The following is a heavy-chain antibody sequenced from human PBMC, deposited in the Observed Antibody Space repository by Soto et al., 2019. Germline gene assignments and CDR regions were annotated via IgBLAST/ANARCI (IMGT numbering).Heavy chain of an antibody. CDR1: GGTFSSYA. J-gene: IGHJ4*02. V-gene: IGHV1-69*13. CDR2: IIPIFGTA. D-gene: IGHD6-6*01. CDR3: ARLGSSSGLTFDY. Sequence: SVKVSCKASGGTFSSYAISWVRQAPGQGLEWMGGIIPIFGTANYAQKFQGRVTITADESTSTAYMELSSLRSEDTAVYYCARLGSSSGLTFDYWGQGTLVTVSS.